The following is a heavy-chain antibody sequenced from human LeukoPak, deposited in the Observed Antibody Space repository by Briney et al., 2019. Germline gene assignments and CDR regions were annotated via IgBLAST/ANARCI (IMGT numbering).Heavy chain of an antibody. V-gene: IGHV3-66*01. CDR2: MYSGGSI. J-gene: IGHJ4*02. CDR3: AREMKTMEPPGPFDC. D-gene: IGHD4/OR15-4a*01. CDR1: GFTVNTNH. Sequence: PGGSLRLSCAASGFTVNTNHMSWVRQAPGKQLEWVSIMYSGGSIEYADSVRGRFTCTRDNSENTLYLQMNSLRAEDTAVYYCAREMKTMEPPGPFDCWGQGTLVTVSS.